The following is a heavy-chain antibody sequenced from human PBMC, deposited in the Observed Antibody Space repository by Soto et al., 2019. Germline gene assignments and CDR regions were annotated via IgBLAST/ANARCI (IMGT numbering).Heavy chain of an antibody. CDR3: ARLSMGDSSGYYPDAFDI. CDR2: IDPSDSYT. V-gene: IGHV5-10-1*01. CDR1: GYSFTSYW. D-gene: IGHD3-22*01. J-gene: IGHJ3*02. Sequence: GESLKISCKGSGYSFTSYWISWVRQMPGKGLEWMGRIDPSDSYTNYSPSFQGHVTISADKSISTAYLQWSSLKASDTAMYYFARLSMGDSSGYYPDAFDIWRQGTMVTVS.